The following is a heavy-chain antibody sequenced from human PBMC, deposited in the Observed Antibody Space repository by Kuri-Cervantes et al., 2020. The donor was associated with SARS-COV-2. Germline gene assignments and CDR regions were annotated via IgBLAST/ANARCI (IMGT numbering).Heavy chain of an antibody. CDR3: ARGARPGGEEMATIVHFDY. J-gene: IGHJ4*02. V-gene: IGHV4-34*01. D-gene: IGHD5-24*01. CDR1: GGSISSYY. Sequence: GSLRLSCTVSGGSISSYYWSWIRQPPGKGLEWIGEINHSGSTNYNPSLKSRVTISVDTSKNQFSLKLSSVTAADTAVYYCARGARPGGEEMATIVHFDYWGQGTLVTVSS. CDR2: INHSGST.